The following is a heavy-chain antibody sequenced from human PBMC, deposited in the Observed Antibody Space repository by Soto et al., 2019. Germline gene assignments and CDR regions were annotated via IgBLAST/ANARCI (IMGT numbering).Heavy chain of an antibody. CDR2: ITGTSDSI. CDR3: ARDFRNKGMDV. V-gene: IGHV3-11*01. J-gene: IGHJ6*02. CDR1: GLCLRDYY. Sequence: GCLRLSCVAXGLCLRDYYMAWIRQAPGKGLEWLSYITGTSDSIHYADSVRGRFIISRDNAKNSLYLQMNSLRVDDTAVYYCARDFRNKGMDVWGQGTTVTVSS.